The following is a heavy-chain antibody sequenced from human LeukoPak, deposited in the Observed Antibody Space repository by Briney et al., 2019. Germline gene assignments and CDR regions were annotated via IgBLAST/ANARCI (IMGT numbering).Heavy chain of an antibody. Sequence: GGSLRLSCAASGFTVSSNYMSWVRQAPGKGLEWVSVIYSGGSTYYADSVKGRFTISRDNSKNTLYLQMNSLRAEDTAVYYCARSPGGTIFGVVTPFDYWGQGTLVTVSS. V-gene: IGHV3-53*01. CDR1: GFTVSSNY. CDR3: ARSPGGTIFGVVTPFDY. J-gene: IGHJ4*02. D-gene: IGHD3-3*01. CDR2: IYSGGST.